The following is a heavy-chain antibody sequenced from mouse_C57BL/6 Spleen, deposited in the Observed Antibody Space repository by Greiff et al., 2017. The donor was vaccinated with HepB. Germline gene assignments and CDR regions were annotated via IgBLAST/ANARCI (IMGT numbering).Heavy chain of an antibody. J-gene: IGHJ2*01. Sequence: VQLQQPGAELVKPGASVKLSCKASGYTFTSYWMQWVKQRPGQGLEWIGEIDPSDSYNNYNQKFKGKATLTVDTSSSTAYMQLSSLTSEDSAVYYGARGLLTPDYWGQGTTLTVSS. CDR2: IDPSDSYN. V-gene: IGHV1-50*01. CDR3: ARGLLTPDY. CDR1: GYTFTSYW. D-gene: IGHD4-1*01.